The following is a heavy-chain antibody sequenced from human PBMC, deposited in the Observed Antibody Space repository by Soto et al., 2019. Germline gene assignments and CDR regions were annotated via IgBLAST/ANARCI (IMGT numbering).Heavy chain of an antibody. J-gene: IGHJ6*02. V-gene: IGHV1-2*04. Sequence: ASVKVSCTASGYTFTGYYMHWVRQAPGQGLEWMGWINPNSGGTNYAQKFQGWVTMTRDTSISTAYMELSSLRSEDTAVYYCAREGYCSSTSCYVPGYYYYGMDVWGQGTTVTVSS. D-gene: IGHD2-2*01. CDR2: INPNSGGT. CDR1: GYTFTGYY. CDR3: AREGYCSSTSCYVPGYYYYGMDV.